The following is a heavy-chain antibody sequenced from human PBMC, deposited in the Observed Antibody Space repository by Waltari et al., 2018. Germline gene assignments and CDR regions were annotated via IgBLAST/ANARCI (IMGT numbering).Heavy chain of an antibody. J-gene: IGHJ3*02. CDR3: ARGSVLWFGESFHDAFDI. D-gene: IGHD3-10*01. V-gene: IGHV1-8*01. Sequence: QVQLVQSGAEVKKPGASVKVSCKASGYTFTSYDINWVRQATGQGLEWMGWMNPTSGNTGDAQKFQGRVTMTRNTSRRTAYMELSSLRSEDTAVYYCARGSVLWFGESFHDAFDILGQGTMVTVSS. CDR1: GYTFTSYD. CDR2: MNPTSGNT.